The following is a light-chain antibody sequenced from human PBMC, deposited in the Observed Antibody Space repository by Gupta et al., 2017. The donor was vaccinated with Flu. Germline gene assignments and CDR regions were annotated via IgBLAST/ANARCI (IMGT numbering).Light chain of an antibody. CDR2: WAS. V-gene: IGKV4-1*01. Sequence: DIVMTQSPDSLAVSLGERATINCKSSQSVLYSLNNKNYLNWYQQKPGQPPKLLIHWASIRESGVPDRFSGSGSGTDFTLTSSSLQLEDVAIYYWQQSLGALSFGGGTKVEIK. CDR3: QQSLGALS. CDR1: QSVLYSLNNKNY. J-gene: IGKJ4*01.